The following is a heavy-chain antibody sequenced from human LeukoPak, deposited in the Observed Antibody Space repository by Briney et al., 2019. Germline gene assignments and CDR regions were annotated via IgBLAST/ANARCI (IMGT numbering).Heavy chain of an antibody. CDR1: GGSISYY. V-gene: IGHV4-59*01. CDR3: ARAGRGDAFDI. Sequence: PSETLSLTCTVSGGSISYYWNWIRQPPGKGLEWIGFIYYSGSTNYNPSLKSRVTISVDTSKNQFSLKVSSLTAADTAVYYCARAGRGDAFDIWGQGTMVTVSS. CDR2: IYYSGST. J-gene: IGHJ3*02.